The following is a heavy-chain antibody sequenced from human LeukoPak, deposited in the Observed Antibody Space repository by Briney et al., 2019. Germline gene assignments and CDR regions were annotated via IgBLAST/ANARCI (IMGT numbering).Heavy chain of an antibody. CDR1: GGSISSYY. Sequence: PSDTLSLTCTFAGGSISSYYWSWIRQPPGKVLEWIGYIYYSGSTSSNPSLRSRLTISGDTSKNHFSLRRSSVTAADTAMYYCARDSGGAAGGSGLGSGFDIWGQGTMVTVSS. D-gene: IGHD6-13*01. V-gene: IGHV4-59*01. J-gene: IGHJ3*02. CDR2: IYYSGST. CDR3: ARDSGGAAGGSGLGSGFDI.